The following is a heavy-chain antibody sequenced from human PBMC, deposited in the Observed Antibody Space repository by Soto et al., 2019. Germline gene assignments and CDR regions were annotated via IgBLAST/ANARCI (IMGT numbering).Heavy chain of an antibody. CDR3: ARQNYCGTTTCYGY. CDR1: GASISNTGYF. CDR2: IYYSGST. J-gene: IGHJ4*02. Sequence: SETLSLTCSVSGASISNTGYFWGWIRQPPGKGLEWIGTIYYSGSTSYNPSLKSRLTISVDTSKNQFSLTLTSVTAADTAVYYCARQNYCGTTTCYGYWGQGTLVTVSS. D-gene: IGHD2-2*01. V-gene: IGHV4-39*01.